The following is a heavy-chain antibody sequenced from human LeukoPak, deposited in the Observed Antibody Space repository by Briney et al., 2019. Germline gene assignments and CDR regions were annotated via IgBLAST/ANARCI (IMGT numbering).Heavy chain of an antibody. CDR3: ARDPYYYDSSGYFPNAFDI. V-gene: IGHV3-20*04. CDR1: GFTFDDYG. J-gene: IGHJ3*02. CDR2: INWNGGST. Sequence: GGSLRLSCAASGFTFDDYGMSWVRQAPGKGLEWVSGINWNGGSTGYADSVKGRFTISRDNAKNPLYLQMNSLRAEDTALYYCARDPYYYDSSGYFPNAFDIWGQGTMVTVSS. D-gene: IGHD3-22*01.